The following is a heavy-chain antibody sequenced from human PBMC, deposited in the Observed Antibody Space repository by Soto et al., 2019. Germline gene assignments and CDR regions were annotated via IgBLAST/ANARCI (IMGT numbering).Heavy chain of an antibody. CDR1: GGSISSGGYY. CDR3: ARCVAGGYYEGILNYYYYYGMDV. V-gene: IGHV4-31*03. Sequence: PSETLSLTCTVSGGSISSGGYYWSWIRQHPGKGLEWIGYIYYSGSTYYNPSLKSRVTISVDTSKNQFSLKLSSVTAADTAVYYCARCVAGGYYEGILNYYYYYGMDVWGQGTTVTVSS. D-gene: IGHD3-3*01. CDR2: IYYSGST. J-gene: IGHJ6*02.